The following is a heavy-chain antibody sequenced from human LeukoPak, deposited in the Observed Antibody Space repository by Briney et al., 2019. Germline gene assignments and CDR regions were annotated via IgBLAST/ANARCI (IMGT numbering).Heavy chain of an antibody. V-gene: IGHV4-61*02. CDR2: IYTSGST. D-gene: IGHD2-2*01. CDR1: GGSISSGSYY. J-gene: IGHJ6*03. Sequence: SETLSLTCTVSGGSISSGSYYWSWIRQPAGKGLEWIGRIYTSGSTNYIPSLKSRVTISVDTSKNQFSLKLSSVTAADTAVYYCARAGSTSCYGLCYYYYYMDVWGKGTTVTVSS. CDR3: ARAGSTSCYGLCYYYYYMDV.